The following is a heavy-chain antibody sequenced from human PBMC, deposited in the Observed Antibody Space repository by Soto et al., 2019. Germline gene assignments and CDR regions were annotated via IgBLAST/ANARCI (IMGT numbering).Heavy chain of an antibody. CDR2: IIPILGIA. D-gene: IGHD3-3*01. CDR1: GGTFSSYT. CDR3: ARQNYDFWSGPYYYYYMDV. Sequence: SVKVSCKASGGTFSSYTISWVRQAPGQGLEWMGRIIPILGIANYAQKFQGRVTITADKSTSTAYMELSSLRSEDTAVYYCARQNYDFWSGPYYYYYMDVWAKGPRSPSP. V-gene: IGHV1-69*02. J-gene: IGHJ6*03.